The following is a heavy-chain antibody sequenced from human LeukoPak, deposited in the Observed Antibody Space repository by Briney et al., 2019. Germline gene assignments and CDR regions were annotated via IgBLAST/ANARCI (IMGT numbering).Heavy chain of an antibody. CDR2: IWYDGSNK. J-gene: IGHJ4*02. D-gene: IGHD2-2*01. Sequence: GGSLRLSCAASGFTFSSYGMHWVREAPGKGLEWGAVIWYDGSNKYYADSVKGRFTISRDNSKNTLYLQMNSLRAEDTAVYYCAREICSSTSCYSRHFDYWGQGTLVTVSS. CDR1: GFTFSSYG. V-gene: IGHV3-33*01. CDR3: AREICSSTSCYSRHFDY.